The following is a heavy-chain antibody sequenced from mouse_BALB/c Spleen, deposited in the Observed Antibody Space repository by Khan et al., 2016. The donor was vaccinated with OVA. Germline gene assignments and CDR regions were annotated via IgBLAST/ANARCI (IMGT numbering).Heavy chain of an antibody. CDR3: GSGTCDH. Sequence: VQLQQSGPELMKPGASVNISCKASGYSFTTYYIPWVKQSHGESLEWIGYIDPFSADTDYNQNFKGKASLTVDKSSNTAYMHLSSLASEDSAVYYCGSGTCDHWGQGTLVTVS. CDR2: IDPFSADT. D-gene: IGHD4-1*01. J-gene: IGHJ3*01. CDR1: GYSFTTYY. V-gene: IGHV1S135*01.